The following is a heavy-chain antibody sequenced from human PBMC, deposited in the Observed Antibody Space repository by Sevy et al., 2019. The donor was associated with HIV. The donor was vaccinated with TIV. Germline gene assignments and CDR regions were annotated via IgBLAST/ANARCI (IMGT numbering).Heavy chain of an antibody. CDR3: ARPKREGSGSYYDNWFDP. CDR1: GGSISSSSYY. Sequence: SQTLSLTCTVSGGSISSSSYYWGWIRQPPGMGLEWMGSIYYSGSTYYNPSLKSRVTISVDTSKNQFSLKLSSVTAADTAVYYCARPKREGSGSYYDNWFDPWGQRTLVTVSS. J-gene: IGHJ5*02. D-gene: IGHD3-10*01. V-gene: IGHV4-39*01. CDR2: IYYSGST.